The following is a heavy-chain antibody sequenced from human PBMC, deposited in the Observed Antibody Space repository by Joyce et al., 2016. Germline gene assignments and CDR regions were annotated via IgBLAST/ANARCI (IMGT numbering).Heavy chain of an antibody. J-gene: IGHJ6*02. D-gene: IGHD3-10*01. CDR2: ISGSGGST. V-gene: IGHV3-23*01. CDR1: GFTFSSYT. CDR3: AKGGYYYGSGRTVDNRGYFYYYGMDV. Sequence: EVQLLESGGGLVQPGGSLRLSCVASGFTFSSYTMNWVRQARGKGVEWVSVISGSGGSTYFADSVKGRFTVSRDNSKNTLYLQMNSLRGEDTAVYYCAKGGYYYGSGRTVDNRGYFYYYGMDVWGQGTTVTVSS.